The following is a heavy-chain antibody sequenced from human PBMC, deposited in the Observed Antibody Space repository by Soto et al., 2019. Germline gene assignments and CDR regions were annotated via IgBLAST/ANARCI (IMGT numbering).Heavy chain of an antibody. CDR2: ISGSGGST. D-gene: IGHD6-19*01. CDR3: AKDPSWQWLVNWFDP. Sequence: GGSLRLSCAASGFTFSSYAMSWVRQAPGKGLEWVSAISGSGGSTYYADSVKGRFTISRDNSKNTLYLQMNSLRAEDTAVYYCAKDPSWQWLVNWFDPWGQGTLVTVSS. J-gene: IGHJ5*02. CDR1: GFTFSSYA. V-gene: IGHV3-23*01.